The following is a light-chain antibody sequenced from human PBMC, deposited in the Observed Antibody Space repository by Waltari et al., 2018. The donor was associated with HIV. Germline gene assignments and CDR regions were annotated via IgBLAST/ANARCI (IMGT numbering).Light chain of an antibody. CDR1: QKILFSSTNKNY. CDR3: QQYYSTPRT. V-gene: IGKV4-1*01. J-gene: IGKJ1*01. Sequence: DIVLTQSPDSLAVSLGERATMHCKSSQKILFSSTNKNYLSWYQQRPGQPPRLPIYWASSRESGVPERFTGSGSGTNFTLTISRLQADDVAVYFCQQYYSTPRTFGQGTKV. CDR2: WAS.